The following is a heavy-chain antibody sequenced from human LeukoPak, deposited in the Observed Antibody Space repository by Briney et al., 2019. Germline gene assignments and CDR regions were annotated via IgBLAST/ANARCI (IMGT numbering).Heavy chain of an antibody. Sequence: GGSLRLSCAASGITLSPYGMHWVRQAPGKGLEWVAVISYEGGTQHYADSVKGRFIISRDNPRNTLYLQMNILRTEDTAVYYCAKEGTPQVSTWYDLWGQGTQVIVSS. CDR1: GITLSPYG. CDR3: AKEGTPQVSTWYDL. J-gene: IGHJ5*02. D-gene: IGHD3-10*01. V-gene: IGHV3-30*18. CDR2: ISYEGGTQ.